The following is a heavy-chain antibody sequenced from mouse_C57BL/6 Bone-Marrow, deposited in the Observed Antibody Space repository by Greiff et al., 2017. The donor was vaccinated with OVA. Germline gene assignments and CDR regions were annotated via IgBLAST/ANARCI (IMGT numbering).Heavy chain of an antibody. V-gene: IGHV2-5*01. CDR3: AKKGDDYDEAWFAY. D-gene: IGHD2-4*01. CDR1: GFSLTSSG. Sequence: QVQLQQSGPGLVQPSQSLSITCTVSGFSLTSSGVHWVRQSPGKGLEWLGVIWRGGSTDYNAAFMSRLSITNDNSKSQVFFKMNSLQADDTAIYYCAKKGDDYDEAWFAYWGQGTLVTVSA. CDR2: IWRGGST. J-gene: IGHJ3*01.